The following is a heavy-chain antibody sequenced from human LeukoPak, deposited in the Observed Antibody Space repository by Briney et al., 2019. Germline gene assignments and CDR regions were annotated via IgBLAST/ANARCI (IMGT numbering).Heavy chain of an antibody. CDR2: ISYDGSNK. D-gene: IGHD2-15*01. Sequence: GGSLRLSCAASGFTFSSYGMHWVRQAPGKGLEWVAVISYDGSNKYYADSVKGRFTISRDNSKNTLYLQMNSLRAEDTAVYYCAKDGMPVYCSGGSCYSLSVGWFDPWGQGTLVTVSS. J-gene: IGHJ5*02. CDR1: GFTFSSYG. CDR3: AKDGMPVYCSGGSCYSLSVGWFDP. V-gene: IGHV3-30*18.